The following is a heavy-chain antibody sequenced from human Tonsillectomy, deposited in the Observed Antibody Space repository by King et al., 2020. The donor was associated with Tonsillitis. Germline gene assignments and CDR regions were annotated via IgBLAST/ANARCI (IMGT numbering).Heavy chain of an antibody. D-gene: IGHD6-6*01. CDR2: IYPGDSDT. Sequence: VQLVESGAEVKKPGESLKISCKASGYRFPNFWIGWVRQMPGKGLEWMGIIYPGDSDTRYSPSFQGQVTMSADKSTSTAYLQWRSLKASDTAMYYCATLSVAGEQNWFDPWGQGTLVTVSS. V-gene: IGHV5-51*01. CDR1: GYRFPNFW. J-gene: IGHJ5*02. CDR3: ATLSVAGEQNWFDP.